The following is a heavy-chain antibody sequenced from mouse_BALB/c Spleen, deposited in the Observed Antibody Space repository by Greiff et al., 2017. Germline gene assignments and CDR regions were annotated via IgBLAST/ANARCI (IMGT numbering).Heavy chain of an antibody. CDR3: ARDISPYAMDY. CDR2: IRNKANGYTT. J-gene: IGHJ4*01. V-gene: IGHV7-3*02. Sequence: EVKLLESGGGLVQPGGSLRLSCATSGFTFTDYYMSWVRQPPGKALEWLGFIRNKANGYTTEYSASVKGRFTISRDNSQSILYLQMNTLRAEDSATYYCARDISPYAMDYWGQGTSVTVSS. CDR1: GFTFTDYY.